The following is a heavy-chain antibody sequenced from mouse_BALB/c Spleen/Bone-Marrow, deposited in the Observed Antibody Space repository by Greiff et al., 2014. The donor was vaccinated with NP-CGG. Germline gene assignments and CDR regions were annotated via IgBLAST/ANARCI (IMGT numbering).Heavy chain of an antibody. CDR2: ISSGGSYT. V-gene: IGHV5-9-4*01. D-gene: IGHD2-1*01. J-gene: IGHJ2*01. Sequence: EVMLVESGGGLVKPGGSLKLSCAASGFTFSSYAMPWVRQSPEKRLEWVAEISSGGSYTYYPDTVTGRFTISRDNAKNTLYLEMSSLRSEDTAMYYCARPYGNYFGYWGQGTTLTVSS. CDR3: ARPYGNYFGY. CDR1: GFTFSSYA.